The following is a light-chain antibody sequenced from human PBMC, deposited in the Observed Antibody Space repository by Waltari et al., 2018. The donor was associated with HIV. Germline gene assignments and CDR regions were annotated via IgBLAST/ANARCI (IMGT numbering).Light chain of an antibody. Sequence: SYELTQPLSVSVALGQQAKITCGGTNIASQNVHWYQQRPGQAPVLVIYRDNIRPSGIPERFSGSNSGNTAILSISRVQAEDEGDYYCQVWDSSTGVFGGGTNLTVL. CDR3: QVWDSSTGV. CDR1: NIASQN. CDR2: RDN. V-gene: IGLV3-9*01. J-gene: IGLJ3*02.